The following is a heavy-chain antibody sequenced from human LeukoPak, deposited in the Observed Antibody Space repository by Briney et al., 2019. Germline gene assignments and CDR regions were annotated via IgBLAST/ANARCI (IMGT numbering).Heavy chain of an antibody. V-gene: IGHV4-59*01. CDR1: GGSISSYY. CDR2: ISYSGST. J-gene: IGHJ6*03. Sequence: SETLSLTCTVSGGSISSYYWSWIRQPPGKGLEWIGYISYSGSTNYNPSLKSRVTISVDTSKNQFSLKLSSVTAADTAVYYCARVRNYYYMDVWGKGTTVTVSS. CDR3: ARVRNYYYMDV.